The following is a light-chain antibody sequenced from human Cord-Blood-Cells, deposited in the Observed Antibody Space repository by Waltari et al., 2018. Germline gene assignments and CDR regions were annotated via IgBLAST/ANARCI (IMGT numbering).Light chain of an antibody. Sequence: DIVMTQSPDSLALSLDERATINCKSSQSVLYSSNNKNYLAWYQQKPGQHPTLLIYWASTRESGVPDRFSGSGSGTDFTLTISSLQAEDVAVYYCQQYYSTPFTFGPGTKVDIK. CDR1: QSVLYSSNNKNY. CDR3: QQYYSTPFT. J-gene: IGKJ3*01. CDR2: WAS. V-gene: IGKV4-1*01.